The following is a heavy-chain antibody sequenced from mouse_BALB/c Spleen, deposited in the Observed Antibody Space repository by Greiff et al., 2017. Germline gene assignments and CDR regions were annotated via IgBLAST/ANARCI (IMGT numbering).Heavy chain of an antibody. Sequence: EVKLQQSGPELVKPGASVKMSCKASGYTFTSYVMHWVKQKPGQGLEWIGYINPYNDGTKYNEKFKGKATLTSDKSSSTAYMELSSLTSEDSAVYYCARDYGRDVGYFDVWGAGTTVTVSS. CDR1: GYTFTSYV. V-gene: IGHV1-14*01. CDR2: INPYNDGT. J-gene: IGHJ1*01. D-gene: IGHD1-2*01. CDR3: ARDYGRDVGYFDV.